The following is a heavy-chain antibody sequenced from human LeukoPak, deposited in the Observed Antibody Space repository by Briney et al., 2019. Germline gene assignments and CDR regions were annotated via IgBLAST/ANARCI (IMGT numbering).Heavy chain of an antibody. V-gene: IGHV3-30*03. CDR1: GFTFSSYG. D-gene: IGHD6-19*01. Sequence: GGSLRLSCAASGFTFSSYGMHWVRQAPGKGLEWVAVISYDGSNKYYADSVKGRFTISRDNSKNTLYLQMNSLRAEDTAVYYCARASRATGYSSSDFDYWGQGTLVTVSS. CDR2: ISYDGSNK. J-gene: IGHJ4*02. CDR3: ARASRATGYSSSDFDY.